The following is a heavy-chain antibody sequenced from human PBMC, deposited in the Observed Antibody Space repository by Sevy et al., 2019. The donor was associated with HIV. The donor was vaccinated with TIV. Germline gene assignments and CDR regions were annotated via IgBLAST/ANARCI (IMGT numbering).Heavy chain of an antibody. CDR1: GFTFSNYW. Sequence: GGSLRLSCAASGFTFSNYWMSWVRQAPGKGLEWVANIKQDGSEKYYEVSVKGRFTISRDNAKNSLYLQMNSLRAEDTAVYYCARPYRTDPFYYSGSGGYYYPSYFDYWGQGTLVTVSS. CDR3: ARPYRTDPFYYSGSGGYYYPSYFDY. D-gene: IGHD3-22*01. V-gene: IGHV3-7*01. CDR2: IKQDGSEK. J-gene: IGHJ4*02.